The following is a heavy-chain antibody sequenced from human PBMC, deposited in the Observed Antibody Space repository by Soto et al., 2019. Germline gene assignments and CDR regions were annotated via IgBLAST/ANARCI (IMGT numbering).Heavy chain of an antibody. CDR1: GLTFNTYA. CDR3: ASGRGYCSESRCSYFDYFQH. CDR2: ISNDGSNK. J-gene: IGHJ1*01. D-gene: IGHD2-15*01. V-gene: IGHV3-30*03. Sequence: QVQLVESGGGVGQPGTSLRLSCAASGLTFNTYAMNWIRLAPGKGLEWVAVISNDGSNKYYADSVKGRFTISRDNSKNTVYLQMNSLRGEDTGVYYCASGRGYCSESRCSYFDYFQHWGQGALVIVSS.